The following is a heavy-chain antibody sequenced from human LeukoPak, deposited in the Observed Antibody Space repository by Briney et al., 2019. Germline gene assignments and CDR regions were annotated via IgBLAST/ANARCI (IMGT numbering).Heavy chain of an antibody. J-gene: IGHJ4*02. Sequence: GGSLRLSCAASGFTFDDYAMHWVRQAPGKGLEWVSGISWNSGSIGYANSVKGRFTISRDNAKNSLYLQMNSLRAEDTALYYCARGHIPYYYDSSGYPDYWGQGTLVTVSS. CDR1: GFTFDDYA. CDR2: ISWNSGSI. V-gene: IGHV3-9*01. D-gene: IGHD3-22*01. CDR3: ARGHIPYYYDSSGYPDY.